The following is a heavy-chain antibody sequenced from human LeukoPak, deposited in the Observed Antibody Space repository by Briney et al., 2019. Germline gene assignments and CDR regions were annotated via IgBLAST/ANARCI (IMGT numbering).Heavy chain of an antibody. Sequence: GGSLRLSCAASGFTFSNHYMSWVRQAPGKGLVWVSYISSRSSNKYYADSVKGRFTISRDNAKNSLYLQMDSLRVEDTAVYYCAREGWDLNALDIWGQGTMVTVSP. CDR1: GFTFSNHY. V-gene: IGHV3-11*04. J-gene: IGHJ3*02. D-gene: IGHD1-26*01. CDR3: AREGWDLNALDI. CDR2: ISSRSSNK.